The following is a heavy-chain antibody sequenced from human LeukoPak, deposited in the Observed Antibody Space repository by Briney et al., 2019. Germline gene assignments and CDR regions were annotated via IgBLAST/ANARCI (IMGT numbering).Heavy chain of an antibody. CDR2: IIPIFGTA. J-gene: IGHJ3*02. D-gene: IGHD2-21*01. CDR1: GGTFSSYA. Sequence: SVKVSCKASGGTFSSYAFSWVRQAPGQGLEWMGGIIPIFGTANYAQKFQGRVTITADESTSTAYMELSSLRSEDTAVYYCARDEAYCGGDCQGAFDIWGQGTMVTVSS. V-gene: IGHV1-69*13. CDR3: ARDEAYCGGDCQGAFDI.